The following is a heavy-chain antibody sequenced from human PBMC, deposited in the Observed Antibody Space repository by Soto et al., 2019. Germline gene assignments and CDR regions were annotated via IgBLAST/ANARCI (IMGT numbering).Heavy chain of an antibody. CDR2: MNPNSGNT. Sequence: ASVKVSCKASGYTFTSYDINWVRQAPGQGLEWMGWMNPNSGNTGYAQKFQGRVTMTRNTSISTAYMELSSLRSEDTAVYYCAIGRRKGIFGVDIQVDYWGQCTVGTVSX. CDR3: AIGRRKGIFGVDIQVDY. D-gene: IGHD3-3*01. J-gene: IGHJ1*01. V-gene: IGHV1-8*01. CDR1: GYTFTSYD.